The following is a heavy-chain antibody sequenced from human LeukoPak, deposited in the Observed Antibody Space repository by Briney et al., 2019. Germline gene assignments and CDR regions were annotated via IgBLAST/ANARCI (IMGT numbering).Heavy chain of an antibody. Sequence: ASVKVSCKASGYTFTSYGISWVRQAPGQGLEWMGWISAYNGNTNYAQKLQGRVTMTTDTSTSTAYMELRSLRSDDTAVYYCARDVRFLEWLYFDYWGQGTLVTVSS. J-gene: IGHJ4*02. V-gene: IGHV1-18*01. D-gene: IGHD3-3*01. CDR2: ISAYNGNT. CDR3: ARDVRFLEWLYFDY. CDR1: GYTFTSYG.